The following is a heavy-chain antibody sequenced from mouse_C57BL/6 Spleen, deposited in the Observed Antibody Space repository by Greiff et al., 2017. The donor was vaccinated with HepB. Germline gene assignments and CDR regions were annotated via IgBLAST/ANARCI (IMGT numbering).Heavy chain of an antibody. CDR1: GYTFTSYD. V-gene: IGHV1-85*01. J-gene: IGHJ3*01. D-gene: IGHD2-2*01. CDR2: IYPRDGST. CDR3: ARDYGYDGRGWFAY. Sequence: VQLQQSGPELVKPGASVKLSCKASGYTFTSYDINWVKQRPGQGLEWIGWIYPRDGSTKYNEKFKGKATLTVDTSSSTAYMELHSLTSEDSAVYFCARDYGYDGRGWFAYWGQGTLVTVSA.